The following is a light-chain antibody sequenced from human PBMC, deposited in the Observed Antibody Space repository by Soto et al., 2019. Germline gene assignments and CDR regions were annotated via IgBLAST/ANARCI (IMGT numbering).Light chain of an antibody. CDR2: EGT. CDR3: CSYSGSRTYV. CDR1: SSDVGSYNL. J-gene: IGLJ1*01. V-gene: IGLV2-23*01. Sequence: QSALTQPASVSGSPGQSITVSCTGTSSDVGSYNLVSWYQQHPGKAPKLMIYEGTKRPSGVSNRFSCSKSGNTASLTISGLQSEDEADYYCCSYSGSRTYVFGTGTKVTVL.